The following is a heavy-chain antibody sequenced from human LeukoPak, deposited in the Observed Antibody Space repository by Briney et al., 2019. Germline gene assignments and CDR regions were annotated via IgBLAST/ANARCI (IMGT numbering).Heavy chain of an antibody. Sequence: PGGSLRLSCAASGFTFSRYWMSWVRQAPGKGLEWVANIKQGGSEKYYVDSVKGRFTISRDNAKNSLCLQMNNLRAEDTAVYYCASHGWNLYYFDYWGQGTLVTVSS. V-gene: IGHV3-7*01. CDR1: GFTFSRYW. J-gene: IGHJ4*02. CDR3: ASHGWNLYYFDY. CDR2: IKQGGSEK. D-gene: IGHD1-1*01.